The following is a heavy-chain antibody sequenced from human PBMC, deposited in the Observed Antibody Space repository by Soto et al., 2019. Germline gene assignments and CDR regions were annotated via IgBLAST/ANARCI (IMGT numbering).Heavy chain of an antibody. CDR1: GFTFKSNA. J-gene: IGHJ4*02. CDR3: TSSSVSDIVVVAAASELVY. D-gene: IGHD2-15*01. V-gene: IGHV3-30*04. Sequence: QVQLVESGGGVVQPGRSLRLSCAASGFTFKSNAMHWVRQAPGKGLEWVAVISYDGSNKHYTDSVKGRFTISRDNSKNTLYLQMNGLRPEDTAVYYCTSSSVSDIVVVAAASELVYWGQGTLVTVSS. CDR2: ISYDGSNK.